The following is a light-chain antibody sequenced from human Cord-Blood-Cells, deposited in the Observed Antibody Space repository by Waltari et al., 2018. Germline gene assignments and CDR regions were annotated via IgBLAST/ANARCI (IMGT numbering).Light chain of an antibody. CDR3: SSYTSSSTVV. CDR2: EVS. CDR1: SSDVGSYNR. Sequence: QSALTQPPSVFGSPGQSVTLPCTGTSSDVGSYNRVSWYQQPPGTAPKLMIYEVSKRPSGVPDRFSGSKSGNTASLTISGLQAEDEADYYCSSYTSSSTVVFGGGTKLTVL. J-gene: IGLJ2*01. V-gene: IGLV2-18*02.